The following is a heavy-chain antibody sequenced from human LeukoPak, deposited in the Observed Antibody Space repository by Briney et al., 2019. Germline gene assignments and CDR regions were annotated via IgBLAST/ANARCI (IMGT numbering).Heavy chain of an antibody. V-gene: IGHV4-39*01. Sequence: KASETLSLTCTVSGGSISSSSYYWGWIRQPPGKGLEWIGSIYYSGSTYYNPSLKSRVTISVDTSKNQFSLKLSSVTAADTAVYYCARHGGWQLGHFDYWGQGTLVTVSS. CDR1: GGSISSSSYY. J-gene: IGHJ4*02. CDR2: IYYSGST. CDR3: ARHGGWQLGHFDY. D-gene: IGHD6-6*01.